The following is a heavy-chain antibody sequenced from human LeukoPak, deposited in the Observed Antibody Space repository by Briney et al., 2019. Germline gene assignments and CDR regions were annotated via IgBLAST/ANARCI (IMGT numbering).Heavy chain of an antibody. D-gene: IGHD5-18*01. CDR1: GGSIDSGDYY. Sequence: PSETLSLTCTVSGGSIDSGDYYWGWMRPPPGKGLECFASIHHSGSTYYDPSLKSRVTLSVDTSKNPFSLSLRSVTAADTAIYSCATHPIQRSLGGVPDWFDPWGQGTLVTVSS. CDR2: IHHSGST. CDR3: ATHPIQRSLGGVPDWFDP. V-gene: IGHV4-39*07. J-gene: IGHJ5*02.